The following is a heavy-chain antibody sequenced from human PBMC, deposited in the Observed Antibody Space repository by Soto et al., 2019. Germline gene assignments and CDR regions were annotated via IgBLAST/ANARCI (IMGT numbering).Heavy chain of an antibody. Sequence: GASVKVSCKASGYTFTSYAMHWVRQAPGQRLEWMGWINAGNGNTKYSQKFQGRVTITRDTSASTAYMELSSLRSEDTAVYYCAIVVRACCGGDRYYSAYPAQGTLDTVSS. CDR3: AIVVRACCGGDRYYSAY. V-gene: IGHV1-3*01. CDR2: INAGNGNT. CDR1: GYTFTSYA. D-gene: IGHD2-21*02. J-gene: IGHJ4*02.